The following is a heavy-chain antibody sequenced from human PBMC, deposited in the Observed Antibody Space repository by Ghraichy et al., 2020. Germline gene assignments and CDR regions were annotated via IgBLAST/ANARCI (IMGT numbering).Heavy chain of an antibody. D-gene: IGHD5-24*01. Sequence: GGSLRLSCAASGFIFSGYYMSWIRQAPGKGLEWVSYISSSSYINYADSVKGRFTISRDNAKNSLYLQMNSLRAEDTAVYYCALRYDGFKNWGQGTLVTVSS. V-gene: IGHV3-11*03. CDR1: GFIFSGYY. CDR2: ISSSSYI. J-gene: IGHJ4*02. CDR3: ALRYDGFKN.